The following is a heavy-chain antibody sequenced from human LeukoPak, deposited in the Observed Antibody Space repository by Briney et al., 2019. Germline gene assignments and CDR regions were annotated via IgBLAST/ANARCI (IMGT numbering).Heavy chain of an antibody. Sequence: PSETLSLTCTVSGGSISSYYWSWVRQFPGKGLEWIGYISDSGSTNYSPSLESRVTISVDTSKNKFFLILSSVTAADTAVYYCARRGGTVVGDTGYHYWYFDNWGQGTLATVSS. CDR3: ARRGGTVVGDTGYHYWYFDN. J-gene: IGHJ4*02. CDR2: ISDSGST. V-gene: IGHV4-59*08. D-gene: IGHD5-12*01. CDR1: GGSISSYY.